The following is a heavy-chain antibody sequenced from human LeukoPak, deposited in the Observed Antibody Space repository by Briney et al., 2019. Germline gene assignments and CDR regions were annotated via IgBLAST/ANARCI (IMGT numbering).Heavy chain of an antibody. Sequence: ASVKVSCKASGYTFTNFGISWVRQAPGQGLEWMGWISAYNGNTNYAQKLQGRVTMTTDTSTSTAYMELRSLRSDDTAVYYCARGGPYYYYYYGMDVWGQGTTVTVSS. D-gene: IGHD2-15*01. V-gene: IGHV1-18*01. CDR3: ARGGPYYYYYYGMDV. J-gene: IGHJ6*02. CDR1: GYTFTNFG. CDR2: ISAYNGNT.